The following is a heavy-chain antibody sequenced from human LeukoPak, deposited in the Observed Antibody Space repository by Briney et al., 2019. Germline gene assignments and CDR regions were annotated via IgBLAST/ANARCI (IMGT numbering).Heavy chain of an antibody. D-gene: IGHD3-10*01. V-gene: IGHV4-39*01. J-gene: IGHJ6*03. CDR3: ASKIWFGELLTLPWGYYYMDV. Sequence: PSETLSLTCTVSGGSISSSSYYSGWIRQPPWKGLEWIGRIYYSGSTYYNPSLKSRVTIPVDTSKNQFSLKLSSVTAADTAVYYCASKIWFGELLTLPWGYYYMDVWGKGTTVTVSS. CDR1: GGSISSSSYY. CDR2: IYYSGST.